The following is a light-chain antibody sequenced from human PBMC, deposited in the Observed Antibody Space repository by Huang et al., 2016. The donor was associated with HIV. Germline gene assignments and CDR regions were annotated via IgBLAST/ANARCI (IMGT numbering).Light chain of an antibody. J-gene: IGKJ4*01. V-gene: IGKV3D-15*01. CDR2: DAS. Sequence: EIVMTQSPVTLSVSPGERATLSCRASQSVTSNLAWYQQKPGQAPRLLIYDASTRATGIPARFSGSGSGTEFTLTISSLQSEDFAVYYCQQYNNWPPAFGGGTKVEIK. CDR3: QQYNNWPPA. CDR1: QSVTSN.